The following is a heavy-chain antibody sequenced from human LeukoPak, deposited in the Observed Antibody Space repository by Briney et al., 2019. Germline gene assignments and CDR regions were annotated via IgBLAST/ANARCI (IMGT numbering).Heavy chain of an antibody. J-gene: IGHJ5*02. Sequence: GGSLRLSCAASGFTFSSYAMHWVRQAPGKGLEWVAVISYDGSNKYYADSVKGRFTISRDNSKNTLYLQMNSLRAEDTAVYYCARDLHADFDWYSNWFDPWGQGTLVTVSS. D-gene: IGHD3-9*01. CDR1: GFTFSSYA. CDR3: ARDLHADFDWYSNWFDP. V-gene: IGHV3-30*04. CDR2: ISYDGSNK.